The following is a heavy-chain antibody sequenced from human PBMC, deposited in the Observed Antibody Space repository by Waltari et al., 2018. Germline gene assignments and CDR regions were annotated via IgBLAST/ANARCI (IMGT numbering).Heavy chain of an antibody. V-gene: IGHV4-59*08. CDR1: DGSISSYY. J-gene: IGHJ4*02. CDR2: IYYSGST. Sequence: QVQLQESGPGLVKPSETLYLTCTVYDGSISSYYCSWIRQHPGKGLEWIGYIYYSGSTNYNPSLKSRVTISVDTSKNQFSLKLSSVTAADTAVYYCARHSESSWGTVTTYFDYWGQGTLVTVSS. CDR3: ARHSESSWGTVTTYFDY. D-gene: IGHD4-4*01.